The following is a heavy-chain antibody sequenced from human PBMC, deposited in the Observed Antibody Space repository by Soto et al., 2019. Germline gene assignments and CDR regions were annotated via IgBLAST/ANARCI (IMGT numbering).Heavy chain of an antibody. Sequence: QVQLQESGPGLVKPSQTLSLTCNVSGVSISSGGYYWSWIRQHPAKGLEWIGHIYYCGSTYYNPSLKRLVTISVDTSKNQFCLKLRSVTAADTAVYYCARGRPDDYGDPDYFDYWGQGALVTVSS. CDR1: GVSISSGGYY. CDR2: IYYCGST. J-gene: IGHJ4*02. D-gene: IGHD4-17*01. V-gene: IGHV4-31*01. CDR3: ARGRPDDYGDPDYFDY.